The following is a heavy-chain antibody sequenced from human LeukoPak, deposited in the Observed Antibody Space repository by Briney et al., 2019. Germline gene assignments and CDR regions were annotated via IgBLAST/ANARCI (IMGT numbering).Heavy chain of an antibody. D-gene: IGHD3-10*01. V-gene: IGHV3-21*01. CDR3: ARWGSGDSFDI. J-gene: IGHJ3*02. CDR1: GFTFSSYS. CDR2: LSGSSNYI. Sequence: GGSLRLSCAASGFTFSSYSMNWVRQAPGKGLEWVSSLSGSSNYIFYADSVKGRFTISRDNAKNSLFLQMNSLRAEDTAVYFCARWGSGDSFDIWGQGTMVTVSS.